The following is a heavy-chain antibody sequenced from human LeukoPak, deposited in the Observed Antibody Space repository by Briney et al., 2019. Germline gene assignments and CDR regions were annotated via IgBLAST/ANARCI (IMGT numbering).Heavy chain of an antibody. J-gene: IGHJ4*02. Sequence: GGTLRLSCAASGFRFSDHTMNWVRQAPGKGLEWVSSIGGTNGAIFYADSVKGRFTISRDNVENSLSLQMNSLRAEDTAVYYCTRDRSYSDFDYWGQGTLVTVS. V-gene: IGHV3-21*01. CDR3: TRDRSYSDFDY. D-gene: IGHD1-26*01. CDR2: IGGTNGAI. CDR1: GFRFSDHT.